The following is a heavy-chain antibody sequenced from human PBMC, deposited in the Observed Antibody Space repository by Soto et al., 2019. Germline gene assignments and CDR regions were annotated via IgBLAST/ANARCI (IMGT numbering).Heavy chain of an antibody. V-gene: IGHV3-48*01. D-gene: IGHD5-12*01. J-gene: IGHJ4*01. CDR1: GFTFSSYS. Sequence: EVQLVEPGGGLVQPGGSLRLSCEASGFTFSSYSMNWVRQAPGKGLQWVSFITSRGSAIYYADPLMGRLTIARDNATCSLHRQVNSLRGENTAVYYCGRGSNGYVQSGLDYWAHGTLVTVSS. CDR3: GRGSNGYVQSGLDY. CDR2: ITSRGSAI.